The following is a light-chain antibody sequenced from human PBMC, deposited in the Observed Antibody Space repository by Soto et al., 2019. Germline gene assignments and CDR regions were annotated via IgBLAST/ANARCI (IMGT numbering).Light chain of an antibody. CDR2: DAS. CDR3: QQYGSATRT. J-gene: IGKJ4*02. Sequence: IELTQSPGTLSLSPGERATLSCRASQCLXSSHSAWYRQKPGQAPRLLXPDASSRATGISDRFTGSGSGTDFTLTITTLEPEDFSVYYFQQYGSATRTFGLGTKVEIK. V-gene: IGKV3-20*01. CDR1: QCLXSSH.